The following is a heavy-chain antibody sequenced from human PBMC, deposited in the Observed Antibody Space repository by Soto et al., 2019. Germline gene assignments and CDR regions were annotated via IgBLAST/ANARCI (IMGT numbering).Heavy chain of an antibody. V-gene: IGHV3-30*03. CDR3: ARGSAGSESVVVVPAIDFYSFDT. CDR1: GFTFSIYG. Sequence: QVQLVESGGGVVQPGGSLRLSCEVSGFTFSIYGVQWVRQAPGKGLECVAGISYDGDKKYYADSVKVRFTISRDESKNTVYLHMSSLRGEDTGVYYCARGSAGSESVVVVPAIDFYSFDTWGQGTLVSVSS. CDR2: ISYDGDKK. J-gene: IGHJ4*02. D-gene: IGHD2-15*01.